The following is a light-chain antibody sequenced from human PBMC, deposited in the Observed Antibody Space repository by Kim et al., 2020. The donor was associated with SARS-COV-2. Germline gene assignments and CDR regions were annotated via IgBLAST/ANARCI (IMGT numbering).Light chain of an antibody. CDR1: RSDIGAYDF. J-gene: IGLJ1*01. CDR3: SSYATIAIVV. CDR2: DVY. Sequence: GQSITISCSGTRSDIGAYDFVSYYQQHPGNAHLLIIYDVYRRPLGVSNRFSASKSANTASLIISGLQTEDEGDYYCSSYATIAIVVFGPGTKVTVL. V-gene: IGLV2-14*03.